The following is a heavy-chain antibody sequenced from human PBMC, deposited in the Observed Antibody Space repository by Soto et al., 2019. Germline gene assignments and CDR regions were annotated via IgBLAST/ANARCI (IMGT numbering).Heavy chain of an antibody. J-gene: IGHJ4*02. CDR1: GGTLSNYA. Sequence: VQLVQSGAEVKKPGSSVKVSCKASGGTLSNYALSWVRQAPGQGLEWMGGINPVFGTPTYAPKFQGRVTNTGDETTSKAYMELSSLEAGDTAVQLLSRGGYWGNPGATVDFDYWGQGTLVTVSS. CDR3: SRGGYWGNPGATVDFDY. CDR2: INPVFGTP. D-gene: IGHD2-15*01. V-gene: IGHV1-69*01.